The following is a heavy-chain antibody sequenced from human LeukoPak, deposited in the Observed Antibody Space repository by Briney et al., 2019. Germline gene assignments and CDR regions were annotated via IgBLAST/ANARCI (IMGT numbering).Heavy chain of an antibody. J-gene: IGHJ3*02. CDR2: ISSSGNTI. CDR1: EFTFTSYE. CDR3: ARGPSIAARYDAFDI. D-gene: IGHD6-6*01. V-gene: IGHV3-48*03. Sequence: GGSLRLSCAASEFTFTSYELNWVRQAPGKGLEWVSYISSSGNTISYADSVKGRFTVSRDNAKNSLYLQVISLRAEDTAVYYCARGPSIAARYDAFDIWGQGTMVTVSS.